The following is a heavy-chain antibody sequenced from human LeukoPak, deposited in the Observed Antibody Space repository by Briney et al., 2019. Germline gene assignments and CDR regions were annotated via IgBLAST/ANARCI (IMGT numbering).Heavy chain of an antibody. CDR2: IFPSGGEI. V-gene: IGHV3-23*01. J-gene: IGHJ4*02. CDR3: ATYRQVRLPFES. CDR1: GFTFSTFA. Sequence: GESLRLSCAASGFTFSTFAMIWVRQPPGKGLEWVSSIFPSGGEIHYADSVRGRFTISRDNSKSTLSLQMNSLRAEDTAIYYCATYRQVRLPFESWGQGTLVTVSS. D-gene: IGHD4-17*01.